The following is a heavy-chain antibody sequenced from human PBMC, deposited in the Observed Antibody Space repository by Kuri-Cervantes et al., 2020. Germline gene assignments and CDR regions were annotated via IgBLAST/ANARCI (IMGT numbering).Heavy chain of an antibody. CDR2: IYYTGDT. CDR1: GATISSYY. Sequence: ESLKISCSVSGATISSYYWTWIRQPPGQGLEWIGYIYYTGDTNYNPSLKSRVTVSLDTSKNQFSLSLSSVTAADTAVYYCARVDRGTFDIWGQGTLVTVSS. CDR3: ARVDRGTFDI. D-gene: IGHD2-15*01. J-gene: IGHJ4*03. V-gene: IGHV4-59*01.